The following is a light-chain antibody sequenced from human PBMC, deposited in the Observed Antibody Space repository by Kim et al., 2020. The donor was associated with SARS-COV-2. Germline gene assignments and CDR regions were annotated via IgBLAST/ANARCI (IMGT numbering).Light chain of an antibody. V-gene: IGKV1-5*03. J-gene: IGKJ1*01. Sequence: ASVGDSVTITCRASQSISSWLSWYQQKPGKAPKLLIYKASSLESGVPSRFSGSGSGTEFTLTISSLQPDDFATYYCQQYNSYSWTFGQGTKVDIK. CDR2: KAS. CDR3: QQYNSYSWT. CDR1: QSISSW.